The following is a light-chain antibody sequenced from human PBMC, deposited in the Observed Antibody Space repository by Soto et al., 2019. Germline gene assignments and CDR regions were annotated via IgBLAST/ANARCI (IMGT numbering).Light chain of an antibody. J-gene: IGLJ3*02. CDR3: VLFMGSGISV. CDR2: STD. Sequence: QAVVTQEPSFSVSPGGTVTLTCGLTSGSVSTNHHPSWYQQTRGQAPRTLIYSTDTRSSGVPDRFSGSILGNKAALTITGAQADDESDYYCVLFMGSGISVFGGGTKLTVL. V-gene: IGLV8-61*01. CDR1: SGSVSTNHH.